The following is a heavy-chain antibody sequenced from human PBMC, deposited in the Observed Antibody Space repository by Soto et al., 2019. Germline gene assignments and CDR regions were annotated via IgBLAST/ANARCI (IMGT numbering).Heavy chain of an antibody. J-gene: IGHJ4*02. D-gene: IGHD2-15*01. CDR1: GYTFTSYA. CDR3: ARGGYCSGGSCYSNADY. Sequence: QVQLVQSGAEVKKPGASVKVSCKASGYTFTSYAMHWVRQAPGQRLEWMGWINAGNGNTKYSQKFQGRVTITRDTSASTAYMELSSLRSEDTAVYYCARGGYCSGGSCYSNADYWGQGTLFTVSA. CDR2: INAGNGNT. V-gene: IGHV1-3*01.